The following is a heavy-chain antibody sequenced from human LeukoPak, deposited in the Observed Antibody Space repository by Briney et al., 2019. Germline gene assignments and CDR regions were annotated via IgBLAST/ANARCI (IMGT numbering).Heavy chain of an antibody. J-gene: IGHJ4*02. CDR3: ARETPGYSSIFDY. D-gene: IGHD6-19*01. CDR1: GGTFSSYA. Sequence: GASVKVSCKASGGTFSSYAISWVRQAPGQGLEWMGGIIPIFGTANYAQKFQGRVTITTDESTSTAYMELSSLRSEDTAVYYCARETPGYSSIFDYWGQGALVTVSS. CDR2: IIPIFGTA. V-gene: IGHV1-69*05.